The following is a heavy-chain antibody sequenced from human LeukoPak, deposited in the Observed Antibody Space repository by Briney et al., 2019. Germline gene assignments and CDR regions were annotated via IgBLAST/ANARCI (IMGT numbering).Heavy chain of an antibody. CDR2: INPNSGGT. J-gene: IGHJ5*02. D-gene: IGHD6-13*01. V-gene: IGHV1-2*02. Sequence: ASVKVSCKASGYTFTGYYMHWVRQAPGQGLEWMGWINPNSGGTNYAQKFQGRVTMTRDTSISTAYMELSRLRSDDTAVYYCAFRGYSSSWHLGNWFDPWGQGTLVTVSS. CDR1: GYTFTGYY. CDR3: AFRGYSSSWHLGNWFDP.